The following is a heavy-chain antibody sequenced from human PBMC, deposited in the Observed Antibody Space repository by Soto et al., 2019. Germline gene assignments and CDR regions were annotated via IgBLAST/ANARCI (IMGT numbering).Heavy chain of an antibody. CDR1: GYTFTSYG. CDR3: ASLYSSGWYEGWFDP. J-gene: IGHJ5*02. CDR2: ISAYNGNT. Sequence: ASVKVSCKASGYTFTSYGISWVRQAPGQGLEWMGWISAYNGNTNYAQKLQGRVTMTTDTSTSTAYMELRSLRSDDTAVYYCASLYSSGWYEGWFDPWGQGTLVTVPS. V-gene: IGHV1-18*01. D-gene: IGHD6-19*01.